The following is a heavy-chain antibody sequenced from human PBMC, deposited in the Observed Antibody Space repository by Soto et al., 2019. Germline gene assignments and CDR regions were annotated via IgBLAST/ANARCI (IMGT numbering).Heavy chain of an antibody. CDR2: INHSGST. J-gene: IGHJ4*02. Sequence: SETLSLTCAVYGGSFSGYYWSWIRQPPGKGLEWIGEINHSGSTNYNPSLKSRVTISVDTSKNQFSLKLSSVTAADTAVYYCARGRYFDYWGQGTLVTVSS. V-gene: IGHV4-34*01. CDR3: ARGRYFDY. CDR1: GGSFSGYY.